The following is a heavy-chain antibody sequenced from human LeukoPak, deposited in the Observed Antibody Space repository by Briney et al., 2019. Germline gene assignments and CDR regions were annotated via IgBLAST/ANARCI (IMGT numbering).Heavy chain of an antibody. D-gene: IGHD1-7*01. CDR3: ATGPKSWNSPFDY. CDR1: GYTLTELS. V-gene: IGHV1-24*01. CDR2: FDPEDGET. Sequence: ASVKVSCKVSGYTLTELSMHWVRQAPGKGLEWMGGFDPEDGETIYAQKFQGRVTMTEDTSTDTAYMELSSLRPEDTAVYYCATGPKSWNSPFDYWGQGTLVTVSS. J-gene: IGHJ4*02.